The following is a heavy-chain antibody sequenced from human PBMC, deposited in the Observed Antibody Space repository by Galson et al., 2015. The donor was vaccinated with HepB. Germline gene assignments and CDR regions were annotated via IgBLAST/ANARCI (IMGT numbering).Heavy chain of an antibody. J-gene: IGHJ4*02. Sequence: SLRLSCAASGFTVSSNYMSWVRQAPGKGLEWVSVIYSGGSTYYADSVKGRFTISRDNSKNTLYLQMNSLRAEDTAVYYCARDFHGSGSYYIGYFDYWGQGTLVTVSS. V-gene: IGHV3-66*01. CDR2: IYSGGST. CDR1: GFTVSSNY. D-gene: IGHD3-10*01. CDR3: ARDFHGSGSYYIGYFDY.